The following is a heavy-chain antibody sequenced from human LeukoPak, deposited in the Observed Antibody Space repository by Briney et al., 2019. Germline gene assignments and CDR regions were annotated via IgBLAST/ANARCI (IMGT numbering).Heavy chain of an antibody. Sequence: GGSLRLSCSASGLSFSSYAMHWVRQAPGKGLEYVSAISSNGGSTYYADSVKGRFTISRDNSKKTLYLQKARLRAEDTAIYYCVWARLAVAVSFDSWGQGTLVTVSS. D-gene: IGHD6-19*01. CDR2: ISSNGGST. CDR1: GLSFSSYA. V-gene: IGHV3-64D*09. J-gene: IGHJ4*02. CDR3: VWARLAVAVSFDS.